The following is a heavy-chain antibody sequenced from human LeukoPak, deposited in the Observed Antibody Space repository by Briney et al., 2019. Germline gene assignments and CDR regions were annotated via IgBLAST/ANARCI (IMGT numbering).Heavy chain of an antibody. J-gene: IGHJ4*02. CDR3: ARQSRDGSKTRGYYFDY. Sequence: GESLKISCQVSGYSFINYWIGWVRQMPGKGLESMGITYPADSDTTYSPSFQGQVTISADKSISTVYLQWSSLKASDTAMYYCARQSRDGSKTRGYYFDYWGQGTLVTVSS. D-gene: IGHD3-10*01. CDR1: GYSFINYW. V-gene: IGHV5-51*01. CDR2: TYPADSDT.